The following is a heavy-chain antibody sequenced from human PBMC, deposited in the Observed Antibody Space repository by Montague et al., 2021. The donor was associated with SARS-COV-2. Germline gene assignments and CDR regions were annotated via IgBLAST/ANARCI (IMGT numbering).Heavy chain of an antibody. CDR2: TYYSSKWYN. D-gene: IGHD2-2*01. CDR3: ARIPVGSKYYFDF. V-gene: IGHV6-1*01. Sequence: SAISGDSVSSNIATWNWIRRAPSRGLEWLGRTYYSSKWYNDYAESLKSRITIDPDTSKHQFSLHLNSVTPEDTAVYYCARIPVGSKYYFDFWGQGTLVTVSS. J-gene: IGHJ4*02. CDR1: GDSVSSNIAT.